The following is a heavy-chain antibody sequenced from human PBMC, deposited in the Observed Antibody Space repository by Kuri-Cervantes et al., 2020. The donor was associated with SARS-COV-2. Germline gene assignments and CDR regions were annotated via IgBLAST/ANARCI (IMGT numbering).Heavy chain of an antibody. CDR2: IKQDGSEK. J-gene: IGHJ4*02. V-gene: IGHV3-7*01. CDR1: GFTFSSYA. CDR3: AKDRRGSGPFDY. Sequence: GGSLRLSCAASGFTFSSYAMSWVRQAPGKGLEWVANIKQDGSEKYYADSVKGRFTISRDNSKNTLYLQMNSLRAEDTAVYYCAKDRRGSGPFDYWGQGTLVTVSS. D-gene: IGHD3-10*01.